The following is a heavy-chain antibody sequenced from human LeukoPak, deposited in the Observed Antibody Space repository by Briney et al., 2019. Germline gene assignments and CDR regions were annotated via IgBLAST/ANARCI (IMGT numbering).Heavy chain of an antibody. CDR2: ISGSGDST. J-gene: IGHJ4*02. Sequence: GGSLRLSCAASGFTFSNYGMSWVRQAPGKGLEWVSSISGSGDSTYYADSVKGRFTISRDNAKNSLYLQMNSLRAEDTALYYCAKDKFADYDSSGYYSYWGQGTLVTVSS. V-gene: IGHV3-23*01. CDR3: AKDKFADYDSSGYYSY. D-gene: IGHD3-22*01. CDR1: GFTFSNYG.